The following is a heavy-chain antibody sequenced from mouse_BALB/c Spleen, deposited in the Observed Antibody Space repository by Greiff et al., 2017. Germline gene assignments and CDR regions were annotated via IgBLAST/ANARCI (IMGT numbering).Heavy chain of an antibody. V-gene: IGHV14-4*02. CDR3: NVHYGSFAY. CDR1: GFNIKDYY. Sequence: VQLQQSGAELVRSGASVKLSCTASGFNIKDYYMHWVKQRPEQGLEWIGWIDPENGDTEYAPKFQGKATMTADTSSNTAYLQLSSLTSEDTAVYYCNVHYGSFAYWGQGTLVTASA. D-gene: IGHD2-1*01. J-gene: IGHJ3*01. CDR2: IDPENGDT.